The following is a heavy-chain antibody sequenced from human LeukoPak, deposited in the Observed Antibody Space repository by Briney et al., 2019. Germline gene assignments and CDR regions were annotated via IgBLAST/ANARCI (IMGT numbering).Heavy chain of an antibody. CDR1: GYTFTSYY. CDR3: ARVGASGSCYEPNFDY. Sequence: ASVKVSCKASGYTFTSYYMHWVRQAPGQGLEWMGIINPSGGSTSYAQKFQGRVTMTRDTSTSTVYMELSSLRSEDTAVYYCARVGASGSCYEPNFDYWGQGTLVTVSS. V-gene: IGHV1-46*01. CDR2: INPSGGST. J-gene: IGHJ4*02. D-gene: IGHD1-26*01.